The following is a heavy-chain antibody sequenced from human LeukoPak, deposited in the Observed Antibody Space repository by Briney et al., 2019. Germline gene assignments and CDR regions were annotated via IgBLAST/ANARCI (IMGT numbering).Heavy chain of an antibody. CDR3: ASRFNSGSYFYY. CDR2: INHSGST. V-gene: IGHV4-34*01. Sequence: SETLSLTCAVYGGSFSGYYWSWIRQPPGKGLEWIGEINHSGSTNYSPSLKSRVTISVDTSKNQFSLKLSSVTAADTAVYYCASRFNSGSYFYYWGQGTLVTVSS. CDR1: GGSFSGYY. D-gene: IGHD1-26*01. J-gene: IGHJ4*02.